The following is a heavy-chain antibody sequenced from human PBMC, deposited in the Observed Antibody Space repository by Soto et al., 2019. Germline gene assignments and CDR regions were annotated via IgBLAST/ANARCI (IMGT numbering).Heavy chain of an antibody. V-gene: IGHV4-59*08. J-gene: IGHJ6*03. CDR3: ARHVSTGWSTYYMDV. Sequence: TLSLTCTVSGGSISSYYWTWIRQPPGKGLEWIGYIYYSGSTNYNPSLKSRVTISVDTSKNQFSLKLSSVTAADTAVYYCARHVSTGWSTYYMDVWGKGTTVIVSS. CDR1: GGSISSYY. D-gene: IGHD2-8*01. CDR2: IYYSGST.